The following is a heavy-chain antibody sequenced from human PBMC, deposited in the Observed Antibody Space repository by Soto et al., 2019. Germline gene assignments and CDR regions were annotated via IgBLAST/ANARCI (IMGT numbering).Heavy chain of an antibody. D-gene: IGHD3-22*01. V-gene: IGHV1-2*02. J-gene: IGHJ4*02. CDR2: INPNSGDT. CDR3: ASVRTYYDSSGSLVY. CDR1: GYTFTGYF. Sequence: ASVKVSCKASGYTFTGYFIHWVRQAPGQGLEWMGWINPNSGDTNYAQKFQGRVTMTRDMSISTAYMELRGLTSDDTAVYYCASVRTYYDSSGSLVYWGQGTLGTVSS.